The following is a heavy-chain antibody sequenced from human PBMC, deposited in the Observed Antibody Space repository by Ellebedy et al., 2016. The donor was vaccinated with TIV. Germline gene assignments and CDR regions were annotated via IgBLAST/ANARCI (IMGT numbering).Heavy chain of an antibody. D-gene: IGHD4-17*01. J-gene: IGHJ6*02. CDR3: AKALDYGDGYGMNV. Sequence: DSVKGRFTISRDNSKNTLDLQMNSLRAEDTAVYYCAKALDYGDGYGMNVWGQGTTATVSS. V-gene: IGHV3-30*02.